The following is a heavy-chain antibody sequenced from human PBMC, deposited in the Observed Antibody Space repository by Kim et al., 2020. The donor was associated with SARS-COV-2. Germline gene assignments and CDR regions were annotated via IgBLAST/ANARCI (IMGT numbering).Heavy chain of an antibody. CDR1: GGSISSGGYY. Sequence: SETLSLTCTVSGGSISSGGYYWSWIRQHPGKGLEWIGYIYYSGSTYYNPSLKSRVTISVDTSKNQFSLKLSSVTAADTAVYDCARDFRQYSSGWSSPFDPWGQGTLVTVSS. V-gene: IGHV4-31*03. CDR3: ARDFRQYSSGWSSPFDP. CDR2: IYYSGST. J-gene: IGHJ5*02. D-gene: IGHD6-19*01.